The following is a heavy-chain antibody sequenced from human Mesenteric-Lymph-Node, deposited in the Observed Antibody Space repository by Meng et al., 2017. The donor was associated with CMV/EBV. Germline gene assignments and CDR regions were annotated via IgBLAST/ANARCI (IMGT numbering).Heavy chain of an antibody. Sequence: GESLKISCAASGFTFSSYSMNWVRQAPGKGLEWVSYISSSSSTRYYADSVKGRFTISRDNAKNSLYLQMNSLRAEDTAVYYCARELEKYWSSTSCYMGADYWGQGTLVTVSS. CDR2: ISSSSSTR. V-gene: IGHV3-48*04. CDR3: ARELEKYWSSTSCYMGADY. J-gene: IGHJ4*02. CDR1: GFTFSSYS. D-gene: IGHD2-2*02.